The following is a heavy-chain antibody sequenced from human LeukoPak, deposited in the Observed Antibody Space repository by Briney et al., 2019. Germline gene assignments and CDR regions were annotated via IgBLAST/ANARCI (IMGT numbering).Heavy chain of an antibody. CDR2: IYYSGST. V-gene: IGHV4-30-4*01. Sequence: ASETLSLTCTVSGGSISSGDYYWSWIRQPPGKGLEWIGYIYYSGSTYYNPSLKSRVTISVDTSKNQFSLKLSSVTAADTAVYYCTRDTATVTHDWGQGTLVTVSS. D-gene: IGHD4-17*01. CDR3: TRDTATVTHD. J-gene: IGHJ4*02. CDR1: GGSISSGDYY.